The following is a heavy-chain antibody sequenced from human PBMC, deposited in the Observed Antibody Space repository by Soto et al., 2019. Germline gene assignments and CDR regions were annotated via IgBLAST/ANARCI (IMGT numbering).Heavy chain of an antibody. V-gene: IGHV3-21*01. CDR1: GSTPRTYA. J-gene: IGHJ6*02. D-gene: IGHD2-15*01. CDR2: TRGARSYP. CDR3: ARIKLVDFFFINVDVYDMDV. Sequence: GGSLRLSRAASGSTPRTYAVNWGRPAPRTRQEWVSYTRGARSYPYYGDYVKGRTTNSRSNAGNPDYLQMNSLRDEDTAVYYCARIKLVDFFFINVDVYDMDVWGLGTPVIVSS.